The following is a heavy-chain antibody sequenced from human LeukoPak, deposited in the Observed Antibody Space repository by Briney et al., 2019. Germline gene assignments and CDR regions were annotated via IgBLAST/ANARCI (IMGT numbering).Heavy chain of an antibody. V-gene: IGHV1-58*02. Sequence: SVKVSCKASGFTFTSSAMQWVRQARGQRLEWIGWIVVGSGNTNYAQKFQERVTITRDMSTRTAYMELSSLRSEDTAVYYCAADPRGDIVVVPAAIGGGYYYYGMDVWVQGTTVTVSS. D-gene: IGHD2-2*02. CDR3: AADPRGDIVVVPAAIGGGYYYYGMDV. J-gene: IGHJ6*02. CDR1: GFTFTSSA. CDR2: IVVGSGNT.